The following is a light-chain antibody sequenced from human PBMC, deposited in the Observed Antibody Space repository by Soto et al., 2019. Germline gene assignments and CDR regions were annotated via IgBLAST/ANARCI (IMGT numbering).Light chain of an antibody. J-gene: IGLJ2*01. CDR2: EVS. V-gene: IGLV2-14*01. CDR1: SSDVGGYNY. CDR3: SSDRSSSTLL. Sequence: QSALTQPDSVSGSPGQSITIFCTGTSSDVGGYNYVSWYQQHPGKAPKLIIYEVSNRPSGVSNRFSGSKSGNTASLTISGLQADDEADYYCSSDRSSSTLLFGGGTKLTVL.